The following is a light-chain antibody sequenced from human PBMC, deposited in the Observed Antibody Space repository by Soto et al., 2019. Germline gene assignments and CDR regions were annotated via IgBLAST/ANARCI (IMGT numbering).Light chain of an antibody. CDR3: SSFAGSYTHV. CDR2: DVT. V-gene: IGLV2-11*01. CDR1: NSDVGGYDY. Sequence: QSALTQPRSVSGSPGQAVTFSCTGTNSDVGGYDYVSWYRQLPGEAPKLIIYDVTKRPSGVPNRFSGSKSGNTASLTISGLQAEDEADYFCSSFAGSYTHVFGSGTKVTVL. J-gene: IGLJ1*01.